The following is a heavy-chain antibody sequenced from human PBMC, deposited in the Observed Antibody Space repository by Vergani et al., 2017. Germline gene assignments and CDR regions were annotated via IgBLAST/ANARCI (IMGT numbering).Heavy chain of an antibody. CDR1: GGSLSGYF. CDR3: ASRRPGLXLGSKSNAGTFDS. D-gene: IGHD3-10*01. Sequence: QVHLQQRGAGVLKPSETLSLTCGVIGGSLSGYFWSWIRQSPGRGLEWIGEITAIGSAKYSPSATSRVTISVDTSRGEFTLTVTSVTAADTGLYFCASRRPGLXLGSKSNAGTFDSWGQGTLVTVSS. V-gene: IGHV4-34*02. J-gene: IGHJ4*02. CDR2: ITAIGSA.